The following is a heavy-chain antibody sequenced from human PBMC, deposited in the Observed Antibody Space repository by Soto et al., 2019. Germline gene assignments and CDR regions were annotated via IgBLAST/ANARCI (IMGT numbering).Heavy chain of an antibody. V-gene: IGHV3-30*18. D-gene: IGHD4-4*01. J-gene: IGHJ6*02. CDR3: AKDRRTTVSYYYYGMDV. CDR2: ISYDGSNK. CDR1: GFTFSSYG. Sequence: LRLSCAASGFTFSSYGMHWVRQAPGKGLEWVAVISYDGSNKYYADSVKGRFTISRDNSKNTLYLQMNSLRAEDTAVYYCAKDRRTTVSYYYYGMDVWGQGTTVTVSS.